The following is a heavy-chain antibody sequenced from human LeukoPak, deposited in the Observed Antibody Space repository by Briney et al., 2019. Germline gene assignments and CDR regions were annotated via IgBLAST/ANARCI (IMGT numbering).Heavy chain of an antibody. CDR3: ARELVVVPAAISPGADYMDV. Sequence: SETLSLTCAVYGGSFSGYYWSWIRQPPGKGLEWIGEINHSGSTNYNPSLKSRVTISVDTSKNQFSLKLSSVTAADTAVYYCARELVVVPAAISPGADYMDVWGKGTTVTDSS. V-gene: IGHV4-34*01. CDR2: INHSGST. CDR1: GGSFSGYY. D-gene: IGHD2-2*01. J-gene: IGHJ6*03.